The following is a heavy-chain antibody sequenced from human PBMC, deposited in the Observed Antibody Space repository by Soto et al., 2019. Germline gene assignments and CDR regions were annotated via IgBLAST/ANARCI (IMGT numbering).Heavy chain of an antibody. D-gene: IGHD4-4*01. CDR2: ISPILGIA. CDR1: GGTFSSYT. Sequence: QVQLVQSGAEVKKPGSSVKVSCKASGGTFSSYTISWVRQAPGQGLEWMGRISPILGIANYAQKFQGRVTIPADKSTSTAYMELSSLRSEDTAVYYCARASRSNYFYFQHWGQGTLVTVSS. CDR3: ARASRSNYFYFQH. V-gene: IGHV1-69*02. J-gene: IGHJ1*01.